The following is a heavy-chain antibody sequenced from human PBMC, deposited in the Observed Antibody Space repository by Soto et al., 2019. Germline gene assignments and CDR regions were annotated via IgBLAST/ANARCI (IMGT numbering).Heavy chain of an antibody. Sequence: ASVKVSCKASGYTFTDYYMHWVRQAPGQGLEWMGWINPNSGGTNYAQKFQGRVTMTRDTSISTAYMELSRLRSDDTAVYYCARGGYYYENSGQNAYDYWGQGILVTVSS. CDR1: GYTFTDYY. D-gene: IGHD3-22*01. CDR2: INPNSGGT. V-gene: IGHV1-2*02. J-gene: IGHJ4*01. CDR3: ARGGYYYENSGQNAYDY.